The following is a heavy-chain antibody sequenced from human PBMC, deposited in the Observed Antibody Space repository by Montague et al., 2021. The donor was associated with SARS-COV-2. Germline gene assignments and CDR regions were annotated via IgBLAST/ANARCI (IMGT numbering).Heavy chain of an antibody. J-gene: IGHJ4*02. CDR1: GGSINSYY. D-gene: IGHD1-26*01. Sequence: SETLSLTCTVSGGSINSYYWSWTRQPPGKGLEWIGYIYYSGSANYSPSFKSRVTISVDTSKDQFSLRLSSVTAADTAVYYCARTPYSRPLPDYWGQGALVTVSS. CDR2: IYYSGSA. CDR3: ARTPYSRPLPDY. V-gene: IGHV4-59*01.